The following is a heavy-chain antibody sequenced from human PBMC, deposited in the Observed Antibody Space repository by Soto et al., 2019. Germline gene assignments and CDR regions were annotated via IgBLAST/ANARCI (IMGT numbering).Heavy chain of an antibody. D-gene: IGHD3-22*01. Sequence: PGGSLRLSCAASGFTFSNAWMSWVRQAPGKGLEWVGRIKSKTDGGTTDYAAPVKGRFTISRDDSKNTLYLQMNSLKTEDTAVYYCTTYYYDSSGYYTGTDFDYWGQGTLVTVSS. CDR3: TTYYYDSSGYYTGTDFDY. CDR2: IKSKTDGGTT. CDR1: GFTFSNAW. J-gene: IGHJ4*02. V-gene: IGHV3-15*01.